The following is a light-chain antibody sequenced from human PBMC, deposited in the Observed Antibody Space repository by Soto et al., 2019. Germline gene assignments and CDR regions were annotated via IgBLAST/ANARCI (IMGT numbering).Light chain of an antibody. CDR3: QQYGSSGT. J-gene: IGKJ1*01. CDR2: AAS. Sequence: EIVMTQSPATLSVSLGERATLSCRASQSVRSSYLAWYQQTPGQTPRLLIYAASSRATGIPDRFSGSGSGTDFSLTISRLEAEDFAVYYCQQYGSSGTFGQGTKVDIK. V-gene: IGKV3-20*01. CDR1: QSVRSSY.